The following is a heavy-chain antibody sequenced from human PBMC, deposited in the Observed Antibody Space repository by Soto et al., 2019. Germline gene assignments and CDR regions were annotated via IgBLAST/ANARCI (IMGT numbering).Heavy chain of an antibody. CDR1: GGSISSSNW. Sequence: SETLSLTCAVSGGSISSSNWWSWVRQPPGKGLEWIGEIYHSGSTNYNPSLKSRVTISVDKSKNQFSLKLSSVTAADTAVYYCARDLIDGYNVAAAGYNWFDPWGQGTLVTVSS. CDR2: IYHSGST. J-gene: IGHJ5*02. V-gene: IGHV4-4*02. D-gene: IGHD6-13*01. CDR3: ARDLIDGYNVAAAGYNWFDP.